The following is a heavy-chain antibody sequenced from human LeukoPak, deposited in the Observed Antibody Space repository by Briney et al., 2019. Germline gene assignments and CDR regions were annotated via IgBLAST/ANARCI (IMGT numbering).Heavy chain of an antibody. D-gene: IGHD6-19*01. Sequence: GGSLRLSCAASGFLFDDYGMSWVRQAPGKGLEWVSGINWNGGSTGYADSVKGRFTISRDNAKNSLYLQMNSLRAEDTALCYCARASIAVAATLYYFDYWGQGTLVTVSS. J-gene: IGHJ4*02. CDR1: GFLFDDYG. V-gene: IGHV3-20*04. CDR3: ARASIAVAATLYYFDY. CDR2: INWNGGST.